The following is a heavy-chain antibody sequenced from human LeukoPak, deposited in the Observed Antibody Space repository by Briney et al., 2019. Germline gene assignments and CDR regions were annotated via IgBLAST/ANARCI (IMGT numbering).Heavy chain of an antibody. J-gene: IGHJ5*01. CDR1: GFNFSSYG. Sequence: RISRRLSCAASGFNFSSYGMHRVRQAPGKGLEWVAVISYDGSNKYYADSVKGRFTISRDNSKNTLYLQMNSLRAEDTAVYYCAKEGGISYSSGWFDYWGQGTLVTVSS. CDR3: AKEGGISYSSGWFDY. CDR2: ISYDGSNK. V-gene: IGHV3-30*18. D-gene: IGHD6-19*01.